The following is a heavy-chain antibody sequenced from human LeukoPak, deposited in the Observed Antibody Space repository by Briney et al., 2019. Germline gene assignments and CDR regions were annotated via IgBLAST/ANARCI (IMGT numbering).Heavy chain of an antibody. CDR2: VHYSGTA. CDR1: DGSITNYD. Sequence: SETLSLTCTVSDGSITNYDWSWVRQPPGKGLEFIGHVHYSGTANYNPSLRSRATISIDTSKKHFFLKLKSVTAADTAVYYCARGYGDFRVEGRYFHSWGQGTLVTVPS. CDR3: ARGYGDFRVEGRYFHS. J-gene: IGHJ4*02. V-gene: IGHV4-59*01. D-gene: IGHD4-17*01.